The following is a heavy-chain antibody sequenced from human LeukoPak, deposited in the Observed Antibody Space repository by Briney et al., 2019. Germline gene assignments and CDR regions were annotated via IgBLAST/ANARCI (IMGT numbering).Heavy chain of an antibody. CDR1: GGSISNYY. CDR2: ISYSGGT. CDR3: ARRVIMSAAGVPDTWLDP. J-gene: IGHJ5*02. V-gene: IGHV4-59*08. Sequence: SETLSLTCTVSGGSISNYYWNWIRQPPGKGLEWVGHISYSGGTKYNPSLQSRVTISIDTSKNQFSLNLSSGTAADTAVYYCARRVIMSAAGVPDTWLDPWGQGILVTVSS. D-gene: IGHD2-8*01.